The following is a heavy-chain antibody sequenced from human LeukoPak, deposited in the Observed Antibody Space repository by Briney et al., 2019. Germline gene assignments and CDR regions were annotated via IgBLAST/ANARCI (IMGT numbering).Heavy chain of an antibody. Sequence: PGGSLRLSCVGFGFTFHTYAMTGAREAPGKGLEGVSSLTPSGGHTLHSDPTKGRFNISRNISKNTLYLQINGLRTDHTALYNCTRGSVSGISEDTPFKYWGQGVLVTVSS. V-gene: IGHV3-23*01. D-gene: IGHD3-10*01. J-gene: IGHJ4*02. CDR3: TRGSVSGISEDTPFKY. CDR2: LTPSGGHT. CDR1: GFTFHTYA.